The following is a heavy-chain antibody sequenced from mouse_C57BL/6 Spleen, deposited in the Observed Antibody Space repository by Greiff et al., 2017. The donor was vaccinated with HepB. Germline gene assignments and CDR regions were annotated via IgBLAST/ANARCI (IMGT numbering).Heavy chain of an antibody. CDR2: IYPGDGDT. Sequence: VQGVESGPELVKPGASVKISCKASGYAFSSSWMNWVKQRPGKGLEWIGRIYPGDGDTNYNGKFKGKATLTADKSSSTAYMQLSSLTSEDSAVYYCARQGYLDYWGQGTTLTVSS. CDR1: GYAFSSSW. J-gene: IGHJ2*01. CDR3: ARQGYLDY. V-gene: IGHV1-82*01.